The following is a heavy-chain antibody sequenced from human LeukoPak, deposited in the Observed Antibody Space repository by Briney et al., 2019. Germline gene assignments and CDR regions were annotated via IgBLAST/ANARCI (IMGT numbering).Heavy chain of an antibody. D-gene: IGHD6-13*01. CDR1: GFTFSSYG. J-gene: IGHJ4*02. CDR3: ARELAPGAAAGLDY. Sequence: GGSLRLSCAASGFTFSSYGMHWVRQAPGKGLEWVAVIWYDGSNKYYADSVKGRFTISRVNSKNTLYLQMNSLRAEDTAVYYCARELAPGAAAGLDYWGQGTLVTVSS. V-gene: IGHV3-33*01. CDR2: IWYDGSNK.